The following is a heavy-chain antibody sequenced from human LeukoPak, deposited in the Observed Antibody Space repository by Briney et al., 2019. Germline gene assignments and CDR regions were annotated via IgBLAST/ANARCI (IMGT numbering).Heavy chain of an antibody. Sequence: SQTLSLTCTVSGGSISSGGYYWSWIRQHPGKGLEWIGYIYYSGSTYYNPSLKSRVTISVDTSKNQSSLKLSSVTAADTAVYYCARGPVLLWFGGTTDAFDIWGQGTMVTVSS. V-gene: IGHV4-31*03. CDR3: ARGPVLLWFGGTTDAFDI. CDR2: IYYSGST. CDR1: GGSISSGGYY. J-gene: IGHJ3*02. D-gene: IGHD3-10*01.